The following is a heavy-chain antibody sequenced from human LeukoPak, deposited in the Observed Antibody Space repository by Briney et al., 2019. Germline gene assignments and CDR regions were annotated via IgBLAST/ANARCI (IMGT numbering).Heavy chain of an antibody. J-gene: IGHJ3*02. Sequence: PSETLSLTCTVSGGSISSGDYYWSWIRQPPGKGLEWIGYIYYSGSTYHNPSLKSRVTISVDTSKNQFSLKLSSVTAADTAVYYCARTQGNDAFDIWGQGTMVTVSS. D-gene: IGHD1-1*01. CDR2: IYYSGST. V-gene: IGHV4-30-4*08. CDR1: GGSISSGDYY. CDR3: ARTQGNDAFDI.